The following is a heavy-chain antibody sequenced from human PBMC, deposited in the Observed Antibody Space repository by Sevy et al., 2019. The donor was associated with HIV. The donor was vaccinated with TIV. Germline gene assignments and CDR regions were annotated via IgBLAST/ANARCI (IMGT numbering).Heavy chain of an antibody. V-gene: IGHV3-30*02. D-gene: IGHD3-10*01. CDR3: VKGLGMVQGALLSDDI. CDR1: GFTFNTYG. Sequence: GGSLRLSCAASGFTFNTYGMHWVRQAPGKGLDWVAFIRYDGSTKYFTDSAKGRFTISRDNSRNTLYLQMNSLRPADTAVYYCVKGLGMVQGALLSDDIWGQGTMVTVSS. CDR2: IRYDGSTK. J-gene: IGHJ3*02.